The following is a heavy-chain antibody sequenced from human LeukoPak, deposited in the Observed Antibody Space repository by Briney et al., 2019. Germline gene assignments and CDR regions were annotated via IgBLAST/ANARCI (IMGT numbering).Heavy chain of an antibody. V-gene: IGHV4-39*07. CDR1: GGSISSSSYY. CDR2: IYYSGST. CDR3: ARATSYSSYWYFDL. J-gene: IGHJ2*01. Sequence: SETLSLTRTVSGGSISSSSYYWGWIRQPPGKGLEWIGSIYYSGSTYYNPSLKSRVTISVDTSKNQFSLKLSSVTAADTAVYYCARATSYSSYWYFDLWGRGTLVTVSS. D-gene: IGHD6-13*01.